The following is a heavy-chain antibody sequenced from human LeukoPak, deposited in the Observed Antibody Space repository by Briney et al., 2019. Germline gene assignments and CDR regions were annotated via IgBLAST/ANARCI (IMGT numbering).Heavy chain of an antibody. Sequence: GASVKVSCKASGYSSTNYDINWVRQATGQGLEWMGWMNPNSGITAYAQKFQGRVTITRNTSISTAYMELSSLRSEDTAVYYCAREDFYDSGSNDYWGQGTLVTVSS. CDR2: MNPNSGIT. CDR3: AREDFYDSGSNDY. V-gene: IGHV1-8*03. J-gene: IGHJ4*02. CDR1: GYSSTNYD. D-gene: IGHD3-22*01.